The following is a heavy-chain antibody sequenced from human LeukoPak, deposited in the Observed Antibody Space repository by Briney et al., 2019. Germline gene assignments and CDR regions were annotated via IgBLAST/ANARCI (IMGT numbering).Heavy chain of an antibody. CDR2: INPISGGT. V-gene: IGHV1-2*02. Sequence: ASVKVSCKASGYTFTDYYIHWVRQAPGQDFEWMGWINPISGGTEYAQKFQGRVTMTRDPSLSTAYMELSRRRSDDTAVFYCARASTVAGNHRPFDYWGQGTLVTVSS. D-gene: IGHD6-19*01. CDR1: GYTFTDYY. J-gene: IGHJ4*02. CDR3: ARASTVAGNHRPFDY.